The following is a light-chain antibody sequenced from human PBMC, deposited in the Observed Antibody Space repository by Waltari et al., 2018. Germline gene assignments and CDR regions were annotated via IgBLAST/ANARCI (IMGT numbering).Light chain of an antibody. CDR1: QSSSSY. CDR2: AAS. CDR3: QQSYSTPQS. V-gene: IGKV1-39*01. J-gene: IGKJ3*01. Sequence: DIQMTQPPPSLPASFADSVTITCRASQSSSSYLNWYQQKPGKAPKLLIYAASSLQSGVPSRFSGSGSGTDFTLTISSLQPEDFATYYCQQSYSTPQSFGPGTKVDIK.